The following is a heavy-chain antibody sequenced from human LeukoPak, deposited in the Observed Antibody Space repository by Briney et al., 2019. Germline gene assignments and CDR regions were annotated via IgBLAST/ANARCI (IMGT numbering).Heavy chain of an antibody. J-gene: IGHJ6*02. CDR1: GGSIGSYH. CDR2: VHYTWNT. D-gene: IGHD5/OR15-5a*01. Sequence: PSETLSLTCSVSGGSIGSYHWSWIRQPPGKGLEWIGHVHYTWNTKYNPSLTGRVSISLDRSKNQFSLSLSSLTAADTAVYYCARVASKGGMDVWGRGTTVIVSS. CDR3: ARVASKGGMDV. V-gene: IGHV4-59*01.